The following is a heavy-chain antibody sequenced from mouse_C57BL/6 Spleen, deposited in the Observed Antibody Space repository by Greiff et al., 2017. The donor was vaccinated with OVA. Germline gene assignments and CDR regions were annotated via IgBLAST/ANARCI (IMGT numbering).Heavy chain of an antibody. CDR3: ARDYYGSRGDAMDY. J-gene: IGHJ4*01. CDR2: INPGSGGT. Sequence: QVQLKESGAELVRPGTSVKVSCKASGYAFTNYLIEWVKQRPGQGLEWIGVINPGSGGTNYNEKFKGKATLTADKSSSTAYMQLSSLTSEDSAVYFCARDYYGSRGDAMDYWGQGTSVTVSS. V-gene: IGHV1-54*01. D-gene: IGHD1-1*01. CDR1: GYAFTNYL.